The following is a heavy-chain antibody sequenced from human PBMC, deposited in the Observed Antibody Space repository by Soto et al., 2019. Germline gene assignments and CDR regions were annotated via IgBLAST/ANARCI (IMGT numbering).Heavy chain of an antibody. CDR1: GGSFSGYY. J-gene: IGHJ6*02. Sequence: SETLSLTCAVYGGSFSGYYWSWIRQPPGKGLEWIGEINHSGSTNYNPSLKSRVTISVDTSKNQFSLKLSSVTAADTAVYYCASDLPSSTIQASNYYYYGMDVWGQGTTVTVSS. D-gene: IGHD2-2*01. CDR2: INHSGST. CDR3: ASDLPSSTIQASNYYYYGMDV. V-gene: IGHV4-34*01.